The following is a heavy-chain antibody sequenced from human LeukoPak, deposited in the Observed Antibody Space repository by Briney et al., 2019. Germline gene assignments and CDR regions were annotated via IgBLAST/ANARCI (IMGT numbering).Heavy chain of an antibody. J-gene: IGHJ4*02. V-gene: IGHV3-20*04. CDR2: INWNGGNT. CDR3: ARVSYSNYDSFLDY. Sequence: PGGSLRLSCAASGFTFSSYEMNWVRQAPGKGLEWVSGINWNGGNTDYADSVKGRFTISRDNAKNSLYLQMNSLRAEDTALYYCARVSYSNYDSFLDYWGQGTLVTVSS. CDR1: GFTFSSYE. D-gene: IGHD4-11*01.